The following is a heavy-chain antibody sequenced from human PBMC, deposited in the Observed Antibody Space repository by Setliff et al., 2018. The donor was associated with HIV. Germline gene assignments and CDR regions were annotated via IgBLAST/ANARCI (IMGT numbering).Heavy chain of an antibody. Sequence: GASVKVSCKASGYTFSSFGISWVRQAPGQGLEWMGWISADNGNTKYAQNPQGRVTMTTDTSTSTANMELRSLRSDDTAVYYCARDREYMDVWGKGTTVTVSS. CDR2: ISADNGNT. J-gene: IGHJ6*03. CDR3: ARDREYMDV. CDR1: GYTFSSFG. V-gene: IGHV1-18*01.